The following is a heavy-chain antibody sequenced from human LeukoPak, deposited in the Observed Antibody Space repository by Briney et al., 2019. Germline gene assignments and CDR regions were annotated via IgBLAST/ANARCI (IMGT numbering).Heavy chain of an antibody. D-gene: IGHD3-22*01. J-gene: IGHJ4*02. Sequence: GGSLRLSCAASGFTSSSYAMHWVRQAPGKGLEWVAVISYDGSNKYYADSVKGRFTISRDNSKNTLYLQMNSLRAEDTAVYYCARSITMIVVVITRLDYWGQGTLVTVSS. CDR2: ISYDGSNK. CDR3: ARSITMIVVVITRLDY. V-gene: IGHV3-30-3*01. CDR1: GFTSSSYA.